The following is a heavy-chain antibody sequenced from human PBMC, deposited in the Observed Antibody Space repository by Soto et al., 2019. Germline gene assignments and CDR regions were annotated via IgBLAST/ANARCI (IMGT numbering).Heavy chain of an antibody. Sequence: EVQLVESGGGLVQPGGSPRLSCAASGFVFSSYHMNWVRQAPGKGLEWVSYISSSSDNIYYADSVTGRFTISRDNAKNSLYLQMNSLTAADTAVYYCARDKGYCRSTSCYYDYYMDFWGKGTTVTVSS. J-gene: IGHJ6*03. CDR2: ISSSSDNI. CDR1: GFVFSSYH. D-gene: IGHD2-2*01. CDR3: ARDKGYCRSTSCYYDYYMDF. V-gene: IGHV3-48*01.